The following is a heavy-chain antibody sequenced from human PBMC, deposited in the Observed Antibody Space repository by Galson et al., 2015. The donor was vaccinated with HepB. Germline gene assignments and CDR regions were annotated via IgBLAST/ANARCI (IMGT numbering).Heavy chain of an antibody. V-gene: IGHV1-2*02. D-gene: IGHD2-2*02. CDR2: INPNSGGT. Sequence: SVKVSCKASGYTFTGYYMHWVRQAPGQGLEWMGWINPNSGGTNYAQKFQGRVTMTRDTSISTAYMELSRLRSDDTAVYYCARDIVVVPAAIQRGYSYGHAPFYGMDVWGQGTTVTVSS. CDR3: ARDIVVVPAAIQRGYSYGHAPFYGMDV. CDR1: GYTFTGYY. J-gene: IGHJ6*02.